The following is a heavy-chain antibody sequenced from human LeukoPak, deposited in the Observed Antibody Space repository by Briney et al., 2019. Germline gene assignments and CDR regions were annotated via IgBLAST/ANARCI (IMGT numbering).Heavy chain of an antibody. J-gene: IGHJ4*02. D-gene: IGHD6-19*01. CDR2: ISYDGSNK. CDR3: ARDYSAVAALDY. Sequence: GRSLRLSCAASGFTFSSYAMHWVRQAPGKGLEWVAVISYDGSNKYYADSVKGRFTISRDNSKNTLYLQMNSLRAEDTAVYYCARDYSAVAALDYWGQGTLVTVSS. CDR1: GFTFSSYA. V-gene: IGHV3-30-3*01.